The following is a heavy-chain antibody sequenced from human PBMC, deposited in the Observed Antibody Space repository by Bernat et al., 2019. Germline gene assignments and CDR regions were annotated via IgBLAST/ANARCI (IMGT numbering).Heavy chain of an antibody. CDR3: AKGITMIRDPGLDY. CDR2: ISYDGGNK. CDR1: GFTFSSYG. J-gene: IGHJ4*01. Sequence: QVQLVESGGGVVQPGRSLRLSCAASGFTFSSYGMHWVRQAPGKGLEWVAVISYDGGNKYYGDSVKGRFTISRDNSKNTLYLLMNTLRPEDTAVYYCAKGITMIRDPGLDYWGHGTLVTVSS. D-gene: IGHD3-10*01. V-gene: IGHV3-30*18.